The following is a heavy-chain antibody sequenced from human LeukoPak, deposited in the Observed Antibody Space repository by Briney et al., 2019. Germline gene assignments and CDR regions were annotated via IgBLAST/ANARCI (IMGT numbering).Heavy chain of an antibody. V-gene: IGHV3-23*01. J-gene: IGHJ5*02. CDR3: ARDLRCSTTSCRYNWFDP. Sequence: PGGSLRLSCAASGFTFSSYAMTWVPQAPGKGLEWVSFISQSGGRSTDYADSGKGRFTISRDNSKNTLYLQMNSLRAEDTAVYHCARDLRCSTTSCRYNWFDPWGQGTLVTVSS. D-gene: IGHD2-2*01. CDR2: ISQSGGRST. CDR1: GFTFSSYA.